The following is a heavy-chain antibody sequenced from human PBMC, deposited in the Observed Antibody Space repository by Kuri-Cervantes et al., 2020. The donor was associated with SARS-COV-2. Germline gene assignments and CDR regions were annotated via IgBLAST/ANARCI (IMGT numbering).Heavy chain of an antibody. CDR3: ARDSLDSSSWEFDY. CDR2: FDPEQREI. D-gene: IGHD6-6*01. Sequence: ASVKVSCKVSGNTLTELPLHWVRQAPGKGLEWMGGFDPEQREIIYAQKFQGRVTMTRDTSISTAYMELSRLRSDGTAVYYCARDSLDSSSWEFDYWGQGTLVTVSS. CDR1: GNTLTELP. V-gene: IGHV1-24*01. J-gene: IGHJ4*02.